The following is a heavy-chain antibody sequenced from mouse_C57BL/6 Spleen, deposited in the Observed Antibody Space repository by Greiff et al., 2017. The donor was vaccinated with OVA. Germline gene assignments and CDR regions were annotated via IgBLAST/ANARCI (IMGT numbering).Heavy chain of an antibody. J-gene: IGHJ2*01. D-gene: IGHD1-1*01. V-gene: IGHV1-26*01. CDR1: GYTFTDYY. Sequence: VQLQQSGPELVKPGASVKISCKASGYTFTDYYMNWVKQSHGKSLEWIGDINPNNGGTSYNQKFKGKATLTVDKSSSTAYMELRSLTSEDSAVYYCARCLGSSFDYWGQGTTLTVSS. CDR2: INPNNGGT. CDR3: ARCLGSSFDY.